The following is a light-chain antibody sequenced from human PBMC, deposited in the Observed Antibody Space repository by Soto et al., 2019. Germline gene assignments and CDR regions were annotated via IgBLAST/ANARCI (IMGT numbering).Light chain of an antibody. CDR1: QSVGNNF. Sequence: EIVLTQSPGTLSLSPGERVTLSCRASQSVGNNFLAWYQQKPGQAPRLLIYNASSRATGIPDRFSGSGSGTDFTLTISRLEPEDFAVYYCHQYAYSPQTFGQGTRLEIK. CDR2: NAS. V-gene: IGKV3-20*01. J-gene: IGKJ5*01. CDR3: HQYAYSPQT.